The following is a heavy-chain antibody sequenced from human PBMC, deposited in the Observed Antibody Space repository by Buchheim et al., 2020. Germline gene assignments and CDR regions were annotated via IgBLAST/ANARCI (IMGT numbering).Heavy chain of an antibody. CDR3: ARTIKVGYCSGGSCYWPYYFDY. D-gene: IGHD2-15*01. V-gene: IGHV4-30-4*07. CDR1: GGSISSGDYS. CDR2: IFNSGST. J-gene: IGHJ4*02. Sequence: QVQLQESGPGLVKPSQTLSLTCAVSGGSISSGDYSWSWIRQPPGKGLEWVGYIFNSGSTYSNPSLKSRVTILGDTSKNQFSLKLNSVTAADTAVYYCARTIKVGYCSGGSCYWPYYFDYWGQGTL.